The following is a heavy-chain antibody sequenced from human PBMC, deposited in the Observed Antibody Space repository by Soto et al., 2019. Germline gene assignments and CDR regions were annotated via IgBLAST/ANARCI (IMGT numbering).Heavy chain of an antibody. D-gene: IGHD1-26*01. CDR3: AKDVGEQGHFDS. CDR1: GFTFSSYA. Sequence: VQLVESGGGVVQPGKSLRLSCAASGFTFSSYAMHWVRQTPEKGLEWVAFISYDGGNEHYAESVKGRFTISRDNSKSNLYLEMNSLRIEDTAIYFCAKDVGEQGHFDSWGHGVLVSVSS. CDR2: ISYDGGNE. V-gene: IGHV3-30*14. J-gene: IGHJ4*01.